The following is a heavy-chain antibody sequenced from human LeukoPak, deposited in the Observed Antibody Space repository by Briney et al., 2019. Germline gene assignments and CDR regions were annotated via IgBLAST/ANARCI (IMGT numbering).Heavy chain of an antibody. CDR1: GYSFTNYD. D-gene: IGHD5-18*01. CDR2: MNPYSGNR. J-gene: IGHJ4*02. CDR3: VRVRDTVVVIGAY. V-gene: IGHV1-8*01. Sequence: GASVKVSCKASGYSFTNYDIHWVRQATGQGLEWMGWMNPYSGNRGYAQKFQGRVTMTRDTSISTAYMELSGLTSEDTAMYYGVRVRDTVVVIGAYWGQGNLVNVSS.